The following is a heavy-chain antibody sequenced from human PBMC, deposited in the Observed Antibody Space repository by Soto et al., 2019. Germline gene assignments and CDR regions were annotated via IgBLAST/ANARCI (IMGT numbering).Heavy chain of an antibody. CDR3: AGDSLTWLVAKYWYFDL. V-gene: IGHV3-21*01. CDR2: ITTSSSFI. CDR1: GFTFNTYS. Sequence: VQSVESGGGLVKSGGSLRLSCAASGFTFNTYSMNWLRQTPGKGLEWVASITTSSSFIYYADSVKDRFTISRDNAKNSLYLQMNSLRAEDTARYYCAGDSLTWLVAKYWYFDLWGRGTPVTVSS. D-gene: IGHD6-19*01. J-gene: IGHJ2*01.